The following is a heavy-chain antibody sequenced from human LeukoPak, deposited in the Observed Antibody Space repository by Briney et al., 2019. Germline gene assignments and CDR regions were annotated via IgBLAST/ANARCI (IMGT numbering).Heavy chain of an antibody. CDR1: GVSISSSSYY. CDR3: ARLGWAQGYAFDI. V-gene: IGHV4-61*01. D-gene: IGHD3-16*01. Sequence: PSETLSLTCTVSGVSISSSSYYWSWIRQPPGKGLEWIGYIYYSGSTNYNPSLKSRVTISVDTSKNQFSLKLSSVTAADTAVYYCARLGWAQGYAFDIWGQGTMVTVSS. CDR2: IYYSGST. J-gene: IGHJ3*02.